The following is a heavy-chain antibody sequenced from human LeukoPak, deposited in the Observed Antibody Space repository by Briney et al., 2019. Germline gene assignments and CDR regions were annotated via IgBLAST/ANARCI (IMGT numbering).Heavy chain of an antibody. CDR2: IIPIFGTA. J-gene: IGHJ4*02. D-gene: IGHD4-17*01. V-gene: IGHV1-69*13. Sequence: SVKVSCKASGGTFSSYAISWVRQAPGQGLERMGGIIPIFGTANYAQKFQGRVTITADESTSTAYMELSSLRSEDTAVYYCARQAVTTRSPLDYWGQGTLVTVSS. CDR1: GGTFSSYA. CDR3: ARQAVTTRSPLDY.